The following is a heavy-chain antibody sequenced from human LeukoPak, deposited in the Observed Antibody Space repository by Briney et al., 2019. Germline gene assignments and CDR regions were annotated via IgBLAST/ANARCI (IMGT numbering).Heavy chain of an antibody. V-gene: IGHV1-2*02. Sequence: GASVKVSCKTSGYTFTGYFMHWVRQAPGQGLEWMGWINPNSGGTNYAQKFQGGVTMTRDTSIRTAYMELTRLRSDDTAMYYCSREGDYGDYGRLWYFDLWGRGTLVTVSS. CDR2: INPNSGGT. J-gene: IGHJ2*01. CDR1: GYTFTGYF. D-gene: IGHD4-17*01. CDR3: SREGDYGDYGRLWYFDL.